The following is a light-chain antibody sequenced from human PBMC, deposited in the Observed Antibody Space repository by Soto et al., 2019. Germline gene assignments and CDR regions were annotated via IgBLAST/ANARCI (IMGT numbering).Light chain of an antibody. V-gene: IGLV1-36*01. CDR3: AAWDDRLNGVV. CDR1: SSNIGNNA. Sequence: QSVLTQPPSVSDAPRQRVTISCSGSSSNIGNNAVNWYQRLPGKAPKLLIYYDDLLPSGVSDRFSGSKSGTSASLAISGRQSEDEADYYCAAWDDRLNGVVFGGGTKLIVL. CDR2: YDD. J-gene: IGLJ2*01.